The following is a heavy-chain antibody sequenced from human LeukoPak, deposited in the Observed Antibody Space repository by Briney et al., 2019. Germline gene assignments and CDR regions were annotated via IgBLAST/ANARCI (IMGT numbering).Heavy chain of an antibody. CDR1: GFTFSSYS. D-gene: IGHD3-22*01. Sequence: PGGSLRLSCAASGFTFSSYSMNWVRQAPGKGLEWVSSISSSSSYIYYADSVKGRFTISRDNAKNSLYLQMNSLRAEDTAVYYCARDLQNYYDSSGYLDYWGQGTLVTVPS. CDR3: ARDLQNYYDSSGYLDY. V-gene: IGHV3-21*01. J-gene: IGHJ4*02. CDR2: ISSSSSYI.